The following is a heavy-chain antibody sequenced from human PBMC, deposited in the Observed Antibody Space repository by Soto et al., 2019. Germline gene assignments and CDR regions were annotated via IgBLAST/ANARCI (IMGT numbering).Heavy chain of an antibody. J-gene: IGHJ4*02. V-gene: IGHV4-34*01. CDR1: GGSFSGYY. Sequence: QVQLQQWGAGLLKPSETLSLTCAVYGGSFSGYYWTWIRQPPGTGLEWIGEINHSGSTNYNPSLKSRVTISVDPSKNQFSLKLSPVPAADTAVYYCARDKITGLFDYWGQGTLVTVSS. CDR3: ARDKITGLFDY. CDR2: INHSGST. D-gene: IGHD2-8*02.